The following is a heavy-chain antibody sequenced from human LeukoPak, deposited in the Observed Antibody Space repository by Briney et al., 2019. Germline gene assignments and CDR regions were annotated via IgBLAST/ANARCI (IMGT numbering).Heavy chain of an antibody. CDR1: GYTLTELS. D-gene: IGHD3-22*01. V-gene: IGHV1-24*01. J-gene: IGHJ4*02. CDR3: ATSPYDSSGYSCSG. Sequence: ASVKVSCKVSGYTLTELSMHWVRQAPGKGLEWMGGFDPEDGETIYAQKFQGRVTMTEDTSTDTAYMELRSLRSEDTAVYYCATSPYDSSGYSCSGWGQGTLVTVSS. CDR2: FDPEDGET.